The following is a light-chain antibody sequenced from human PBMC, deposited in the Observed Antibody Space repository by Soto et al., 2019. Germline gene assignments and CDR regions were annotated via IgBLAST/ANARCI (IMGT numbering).Light chain of an antibody. J-gene: IGKJ2*01. CDR3: QQYGDSPYT. CDR1: QSVRSRY. CDR2: DAS. Sequence: EFVVTQSQGTLSLSLGERATLSCRTSQSVRSRYLAWYQQKPGQAPPLLIYDASSRPGGIPDRFIGSGSGTDFTLTISRLEPEDFAVYYCQQYGDSPYTFGQGTKLEIK. V-gene: IGKV3-20*01.